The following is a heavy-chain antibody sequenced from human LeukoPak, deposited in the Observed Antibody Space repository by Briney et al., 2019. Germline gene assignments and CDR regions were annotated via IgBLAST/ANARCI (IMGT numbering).Heavy chain of an antibody. V-gene: IGHV3-21*01. J-gene: IGHJ4*02. CDR2: ISSSSSYI. CDR3: ARDGIVLDGYSYGYPDY. D-gene: IGHD5-18*01. CDR1: GFTFSSYS. Sequence: GGSLRLSCAASGFTFSSYSMNWVRQAPGKGLEWVSSISSSSSYIYYADSVKGRFTISRDNSKNTLYLEMDSLRTEDTALYYCARDGIVLDGYSYGYPDYWGQGTLVTVSS.